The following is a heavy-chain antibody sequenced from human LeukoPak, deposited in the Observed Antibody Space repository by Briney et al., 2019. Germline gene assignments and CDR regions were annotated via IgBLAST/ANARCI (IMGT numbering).Heavy chain of an antibody. CDR2: IYTSGST. D-gene: IGHD3/OR15-3a*01. Sequence: PSETLSLTCTVSGGSISSYYWSWIRQPAGRGLEWIGRIYTSGSTNYNPSLKSRVTMSVDTSKNQFSLKLSSVTAADTAVYYCARELIFGLVIVIDYWGQGTLVTVSS. CDR1: GGSISSYY. CDR3: ARELIFGLVIVIDY. V-gene: IGHV4-4*07. J-gene: IGHJ4*02.